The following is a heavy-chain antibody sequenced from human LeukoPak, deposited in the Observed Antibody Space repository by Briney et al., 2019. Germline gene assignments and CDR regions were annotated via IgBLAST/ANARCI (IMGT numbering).Heavy chain of an antibody. V-gene: IGHV3-64*01. J-gene: IGHJ6*02. Sequence: GGSLRLSCAASGFTFSSYAMHWVRQAPGKGLEYVSAISSNGGSTYYANSVKGGFTISRDNSKNTLYLQMGSLRAEDMAVYYCARDSLTLSLNGMDVWGQGTTVTVSS. CDR2: ISSNGGST. CDR1: GFTFSSYA. CDR3: ARDSLTLSLNGMDV. D-gene: IGHD1-14*01.